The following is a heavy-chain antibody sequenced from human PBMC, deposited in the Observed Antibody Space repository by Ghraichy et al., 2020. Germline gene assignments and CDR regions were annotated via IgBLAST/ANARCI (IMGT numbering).Heavy chain of an antibody. V-gene: IGHV2-5*02. CDR1: GFSLSTTAVG. J-gene: IGHJ3*02. CDR3: AHNSRGGTYGDFVLSPFDI. Sequence: QTLSLTCPFSGFSLSTTAVGVGWIRQPPGKALEWLALIYGDDDKRYSPSLKSRLTIAKATSKNQVVLTMTNMDPVDTATYYCAHNSRGGTYGDFVLSPFDIWGQGTVVTVSS. CDR2: IYGDDDK. D-gene: IGHD4-17*01.